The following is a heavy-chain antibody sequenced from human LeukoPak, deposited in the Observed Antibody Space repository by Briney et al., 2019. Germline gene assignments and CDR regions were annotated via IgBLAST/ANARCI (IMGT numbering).Heavy chain of an antibody. J-gene: IGHJ3*02. CDR1: GFTFSSYS. V-gene: IGHV3-21*01. CDR2: ISSSSSYI. CDR3: ARDHEQVVQLDAFDI. Sequence: GGSXRLSCAASGFTFSSYSMNWVRQAPGKGLEGVSSISSSSSYIYYADSVKGRFTISRDDAKTSLYLQMNSLRAEDTAVYYCARDHEQVVQLDAFDIWGQGTMVTVSS. D-gene: IGHD1-1*01.